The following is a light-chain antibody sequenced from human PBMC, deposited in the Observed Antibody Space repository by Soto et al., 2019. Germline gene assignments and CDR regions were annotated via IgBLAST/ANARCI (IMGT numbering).Light chain of an antibody. CDR1: SSDVGGYNY. CDR2: EVT. CDR3: SSYAGSNNYV. Sequence: QSVLTQPPSASGSLGQSVTISCTGTSSDVGGYNYVSWYQQHPGKAPKLMIYEVTQRPSGVPDRFSGSKSGNTASLTVSGLQAEDEADYYCSSYAGSNNYVFGTGTKLTVL. V-gene: IGLV2-8*01. J-gene: IGLJ1*01.